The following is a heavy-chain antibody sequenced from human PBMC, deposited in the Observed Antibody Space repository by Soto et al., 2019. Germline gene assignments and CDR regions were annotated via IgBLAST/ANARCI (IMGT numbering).Heavy chain of an antibody. V-gene: IGHV2-5*02. Sequence: QITLKESGPTLVKPTQTLTLTCTFSGFSFSINGVAVGWIRQPPGQALEWLALIYWDDDQRYNPSLKNRLTITKDTSRNQVVLTMTNMAPVDTATYYCAHKRDVSRGFKSWGQGTLVTVSS. CDR1: GFSFSINGVA. J-gene: IGHJ5*01. CDR2: IYWDDDQ. CDR3: AHKRDVSRGFKS.